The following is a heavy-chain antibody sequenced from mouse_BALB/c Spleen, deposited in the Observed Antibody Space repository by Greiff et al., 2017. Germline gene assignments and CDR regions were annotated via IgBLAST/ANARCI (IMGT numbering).Heavy chain of an antibody. CDR2: ISSGGGST. CDR3: ARRGSSYYRYLAY. J-gene: IGHJ3*01. D-gene: IGHD2-14*01. Sequence: DVMLVESGGGLVKPGGSLKLSCAASGFAFSSYDMSWVRQTPEKRLEWVAYISSGGGSTYYPDTVKGRFTISRDNAKNTLYLQMSSLKSEDTAMYYCARRGSSYYRYLAYWGQGTLVTVSA. V-gene: IGHV5-12-1*01. CDR1: GFAFSSYD.